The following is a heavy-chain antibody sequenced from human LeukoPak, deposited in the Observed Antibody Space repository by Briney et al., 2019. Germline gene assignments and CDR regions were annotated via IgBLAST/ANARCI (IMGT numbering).Heavy chain of an antibody. CDR3: AREWQYQFDY. CDR2: VYHSGIT. V-gene: IGHV4-39*07. Sequence: PSETLPLTCTVSGGSISSYYWAWIRQPPGEGLEWIGSVYHSGITYYTPSLKSRVSISVDTSKNQFSLKVTSVTAADTAVYYCAREWQYQFDYWGQGSLVTVSS. J-gene: IGHJ4*02. D-gene: IGHD4-11*01. CDR1: GGSISSYY.